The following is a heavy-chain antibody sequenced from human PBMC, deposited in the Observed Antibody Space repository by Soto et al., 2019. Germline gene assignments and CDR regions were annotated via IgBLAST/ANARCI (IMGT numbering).Heavy chain of an antibody. V-gene: IGHV3-30*18. CDR2: ISYDGSNK. D-gene: IGHD3-22*01. Sequence: GGSLRLSCAASGFTFSSYGMHWVRQAPGKGLEWVAVISYDGSNKYYADSVKGRFTISRDNSKNTLYLQMNSLRAEDTAVYYCAKLWGTSTYDSSGYPIDYWGQGTLVTVSS. J-gene: IGHJ4*02. CDR1: GFTFSSYG. CDR3: AKLWGTSTYDSSGYPIDY.